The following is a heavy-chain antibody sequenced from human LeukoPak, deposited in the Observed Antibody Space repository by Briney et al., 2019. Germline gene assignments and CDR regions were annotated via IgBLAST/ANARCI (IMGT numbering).Heavy chain of an antibody. CDR1: GFTFDDYA. CDR3: AKDLDYGDYGYYYGMDV. Sequence: GGSLRLSCAASGFTFDDYAMHWVRQAPGKGLEWVSGISWNSGSIGYADSVKGRFTISRENAKNSLYLQMNSLRAEDTALYYCAKDLDYGDYGYYYGMDVWGQGTTVTVSS. CDR2: ISWNSGSI. D-gene: IGHD4-17*01. V-gene: IGHV3-9*01. J-gene: IGHJ6*02.